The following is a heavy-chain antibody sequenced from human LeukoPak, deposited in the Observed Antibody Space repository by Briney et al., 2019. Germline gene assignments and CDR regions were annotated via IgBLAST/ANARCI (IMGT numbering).Heavy chain of an antibody. CDR1: GGSISTYY. CDR3: ARVSSYSGSYFDFDY. V-gene: IGHV4-59*01. Sequence: SETLSLTCTVSGGSISTYYWSWIRQPPGKGLEWIGYIYYSGSTNYNPSLKSRVTISVDTSKNQFSLKLSSVTAADTAVYYCARVSSYSGSYFDFDYWGQGTLVTVSS. J-gene: IGHJ4*02. D-gene: IGHD1-26*01. CDR2: IYYSGST.